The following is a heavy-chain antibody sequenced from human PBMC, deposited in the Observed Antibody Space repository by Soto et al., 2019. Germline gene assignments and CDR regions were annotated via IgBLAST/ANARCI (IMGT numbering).Heavy chain of an antibody. V-gene: IGHV1-2*02. J-gene: IGHJ4*02. CDR3: ARDPPRRGTHGFY. D-gene: IGHD4-17*01. CDR2: INPNSGGT. CDR1: GYTFTGYY. Sequence: ASVKVSCKASGYTFTGYYMHWVRQAPGQGLEWMGWINPNSGGTNYAQKFQGRVTMTRDTSISTAYMELSRLRSDDTAVYYCARDPPRRGTHGFYLGQGTLVPVSS.